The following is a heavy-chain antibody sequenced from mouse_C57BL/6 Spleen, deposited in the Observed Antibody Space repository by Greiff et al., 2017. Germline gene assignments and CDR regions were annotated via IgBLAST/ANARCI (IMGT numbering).Heavy chain of an antibody. CDR2: IDPSDSYT. J-gene: IGHJ2*01. D-gene: IGHD1-1*01. Sequence: QVQLQQPGAELVKPGASVKLSCKASGYTFTSYWMQWVKQRPGQGLEWIGEIDPSDSYTNYNQKFKGKATLTVDTSSSTAYMQLSSLTSEDSAVYYCARLLRFDYWGQGTTLTVSS. CDR1: GYTFTSYW. V-gene: IGHV1-50*01. CDR3: ARLLRFDY.